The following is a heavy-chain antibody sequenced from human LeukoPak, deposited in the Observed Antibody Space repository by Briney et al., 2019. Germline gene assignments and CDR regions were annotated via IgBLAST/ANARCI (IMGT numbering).Heavy chain of an antibody. CDR1: GYTLTELS. V-gene: IGHV1-24*01. CDR2: FDPEDGET. D-gene: IGHD3-22*01. Sequence: ASVKVSCTVSGYTLTELSMNWVRQAPGKGLEWMGGFDPEDGETIYAQKFQGRVTMTEDTSTDTAYMELSSLRSEDTAVYYCATDRGSSGYYYGDYYYYGMDVWGQGTTVTVSS. CDR3: ATDRGSSGYYYGDYYYYGMDV. J-gene: IGHJ6*02.